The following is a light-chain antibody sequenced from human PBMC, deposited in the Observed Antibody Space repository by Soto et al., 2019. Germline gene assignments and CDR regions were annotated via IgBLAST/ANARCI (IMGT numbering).Light chain of an antibody. Sequence: VVMTQSPLSMAVTLGEPASVSCRSSQGLVDNDGYSYLSWFHQRPGQSPRRLIYRISNRDSGVPDRISGSGSGTDFTLKISRVEAEDVGVYYCMPGTHWPYTFGQGTHLEI. V-gene: IGKV2-30*01. CDR3: MPGTHWPYT. J-gene: IGKJ2*01. CDR2: RIS. CDR1: QGLVDNDGYSY.